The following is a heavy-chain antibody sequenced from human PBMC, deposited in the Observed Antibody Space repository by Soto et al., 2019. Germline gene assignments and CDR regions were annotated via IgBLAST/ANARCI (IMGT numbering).Heavy chain of an antibody. J-gene: IGHJ4*02. D-gene: IGHD3-10*01. CDR3: ARGTMVRGTLDPGISGPLDY. V-gene: IGHV3-13*01. Sequence: EVQLVESGGGLVQPGGSLRLACAASGFTVSTYDMHWVRHVTGKGLEWVSTLGAGGDTYFPDSVKGRFTTSRENANNSLYLQMNSLGAGDTAVYYCARGTMVRGTLDPGISGPLDYWGQGTLVAVSS. CDR2: LGAGGDT. CDR1: GFTVSTYD.